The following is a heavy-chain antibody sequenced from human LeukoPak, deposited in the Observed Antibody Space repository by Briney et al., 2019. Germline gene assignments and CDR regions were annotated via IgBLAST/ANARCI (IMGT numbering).Heavy chain of an antibody. V-gene: IGHV3-74*01. J-gene: IGHJ4*02. Sequence: GGSLRLSCGASGFTFSSYWMHWVRQAPGKGLVWISRINSDGSTTSYADSVKGRFTVSRDNAKNTLYLQMNSLRAEDTAVYYCARGNYYGQGYWGQGTLVTVSS. CDR3: ARGNYYGQGY. D-gene: IGHD3-10*01. CDR1: GFTFSSYW. CDR2: INSDGSTT.